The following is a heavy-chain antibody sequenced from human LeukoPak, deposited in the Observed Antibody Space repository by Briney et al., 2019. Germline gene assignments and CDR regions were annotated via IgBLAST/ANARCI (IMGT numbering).Heavy chain of an antibody. CDR1: GFTFSDHY. J-gene: IGHJ5*02. Sequence: PGGSLRLSCAASGFTFSDHYMGWIRQAPGKGLEWVSYISSSSSAIYYADSVKGRFTISRDNAKNSLYLQMNSLRAEDTAIYYCVRDWEGTNWFDPWGQGTLVTVSS. D-gene: IGHD1-26*01. V-gene: IGHV3-11*01. CDR2: ISSSSSAI. CDR3: VRDWEGTNWFDP.